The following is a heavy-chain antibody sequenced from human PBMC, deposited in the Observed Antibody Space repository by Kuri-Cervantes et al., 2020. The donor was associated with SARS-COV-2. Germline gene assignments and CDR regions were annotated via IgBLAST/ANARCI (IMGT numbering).Heavy chain of an antibody. V-gene: IGHV3-23*01. Sequence: GESLKISCAASGFTFSSYAMSWARQAPGKGLEWVSAISGSGGSTYYADSVKGRFTISRDNSKNTLFLQMNSLRAEDTAVYYCAKDHDPHYYDSSGYYAYWGQGTLVTVSS. CDR2: ISGSGGST. J-gene: IGHJ4*02. CDR1: GFTFSSYA. D-gene: IGHD3-22*01. CDR3: AKDHDPHYYDSSGYYAY.